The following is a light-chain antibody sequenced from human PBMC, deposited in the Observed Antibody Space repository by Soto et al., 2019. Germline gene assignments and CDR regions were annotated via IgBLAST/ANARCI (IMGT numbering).Light chain of an antibody. J-gene: IGKJ3*01. CDR3: QHYNNWPFT. V-gene: IGKV3-15*01. CDR1: QAVSSN. CDR2: AAS. Sequence: EIVMTHCPATLSVSPGERATLSCRASQAVSSNLAWYQQKPGQAPRLLIYAASTRAAGIPDRFSGSGSGTGFTLTITSMQSEDFAVYYCQHYNNWPFTFGPGTKVDIK.